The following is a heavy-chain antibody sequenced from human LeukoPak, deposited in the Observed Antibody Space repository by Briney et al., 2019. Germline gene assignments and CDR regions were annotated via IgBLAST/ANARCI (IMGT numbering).Heavy chain of an antibody. Sequence: ASVKVSCKASGYTFTSYDINWVRQATGQGLEWMGWMNPNSGNTGYAQKFQGRVTITRNTSISTAYMELSSLRSEDTAVYYCAKNTPLTGEFDYWGQGTLVTVSS. CDR3: AKNTPLTGEFDY. V-gene: IGHV1-8*03. J-gene: IGHJ4*02. CDR1: GYTFTSYD. D-gene: IGHD7-27*01. CDR2: MNPNSGNT.